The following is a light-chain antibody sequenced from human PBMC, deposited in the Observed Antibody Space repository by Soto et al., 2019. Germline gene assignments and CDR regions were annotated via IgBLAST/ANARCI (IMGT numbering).Light chain of an antibody. Sequence: QSVLTQPPSASGTPGQRVTISCSGSSSNIGSNTVNWYQQVPGTAPKVLIYSNDQRPSGVPDRFSGSKSGTSASLAISGLQSEDEADYDCAAWDDSLDVVFGGGTQLTVL. V-gene: IGLV1-44*01. CDR3: AAWDDSLDVV. CDR2: SND. CDR1: SSNIGSNT. J-gene: IGLJ2*01.